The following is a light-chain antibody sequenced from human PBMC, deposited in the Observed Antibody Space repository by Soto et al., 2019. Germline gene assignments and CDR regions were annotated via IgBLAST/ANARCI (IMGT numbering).Light chain of an antibody. CDR2: GAS. Sequence: EIVLTQSPGTLSLSPGERATLSCRASQSVSSSYLAWYQQKPGQAPRLLIYGASRRSTGIPDRFSGSGSGTDFTLAISRLEPEDLAVYYCQQYGSSPALTFGGGTKVDIK. CDR3: QQYGSSPALT. CDR1: QSVSSSY. J-gene: IGKJ4*01. V-gene: IGKV3-20*01.